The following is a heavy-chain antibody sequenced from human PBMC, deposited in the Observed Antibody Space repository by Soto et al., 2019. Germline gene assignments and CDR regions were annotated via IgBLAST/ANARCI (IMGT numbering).Heavy chain of an antibody. D-gene: IGHD4-17*01. J-gene: IGHJ4*02. Sequence: SETLSLACTVSGGSISSSSYYWGWIRQPPGKGLEWIGSIYYSGSTYYNLSLKSRVTISVDTSKNQFSLKLSSVTAADTAVYYCARDRAVLSDYGGNDYWGQGTLVTVSS. V-gene: IGHV4-39*07. CDR2: IYYSGST. CDR1: GGSISSSSYY. CDR3: ARDRAVLSDYGGNDY.